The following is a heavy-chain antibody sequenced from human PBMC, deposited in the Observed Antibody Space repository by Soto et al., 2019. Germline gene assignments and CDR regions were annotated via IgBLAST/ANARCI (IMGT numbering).Heavy chain of an antibody. D-gene: IGHD3-10*01. CDR3: IGSFPF. J-gene: IGHJ1*01. CDR1: GLPFANSL. CDR2: IRSQPYGGTT. V-gene: IGHV3-49*03. Sequence: SSAGSGLPFANSLMSWFRKAPGKGLEWVGFIRSQPYGGTTQYAASVRGRFTISRDDSKGIAYLQMNSLKSEDSGVYYCIGSFPFWGQGTLGTVSS.